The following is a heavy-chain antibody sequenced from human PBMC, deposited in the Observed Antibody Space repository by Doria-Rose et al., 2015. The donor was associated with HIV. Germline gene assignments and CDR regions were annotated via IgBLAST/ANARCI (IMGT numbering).Heavy chain of an antibody. J-gene: IGHJ4*02. CDR3: ARIKSSRWYHKYYFDF. CDR1: GVSLSSPGMG. D-gene: IGHD6-13*01. V-gene: IGHV2-26*01. CDR2: MFSDDER. Sequence: VTLKESGPVLVKPTETLTLTCTVSGVSLSSPGMGVSWIRQPPGKALEWLAHMFSDDERSYKTSLKSRLTISRGTSRSQVVLTMTDMDPVDTATYYCARIKSSRWYHKYYFDFWGQGTLVIVSA.